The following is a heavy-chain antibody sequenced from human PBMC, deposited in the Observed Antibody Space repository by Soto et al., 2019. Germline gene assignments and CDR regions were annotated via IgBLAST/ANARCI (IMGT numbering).Heavy chain of an antibody. D-gene: IGHD5-12*01. J-gene: IGHJ4*02. V-gene: IGHV1-69*04. CDR2: IIPILGIA. CDR3: ARDQGDGYNLNYFDY. CDR1: GGTFSSYT. Sequence: SVKVSCKASGGTFSSYTISWVRQAPGQGLEWMGRIIPILGIANYAQKFQGRVTITADKSTSTAYMEPSSLRSEDTAVYYCARDQGDGYNLNYFDYWGQGTLVTVS.